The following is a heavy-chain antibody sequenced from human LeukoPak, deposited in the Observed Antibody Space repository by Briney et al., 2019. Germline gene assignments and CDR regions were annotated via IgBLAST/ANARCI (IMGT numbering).Heavy chain of an antibody. D-gene: IGHD3-22*01. CDR1: GFTFTSSA. V-gene: IGHV1-58*02. CDR2: IVVGSGKT. J-gene: IGHJ4*02. Sequence: SVKVSCKASGFTFTSSAMQWVRQARGQRLEGIGWIVVGSGKTNYAQKFQERVTITRDMSTSKAYMELSSLRSEDTAVYYCAAEHGSYYDSSGYYYWGQGTLVTVSS. CDR3: AAEHGSYYDSSGYYY.